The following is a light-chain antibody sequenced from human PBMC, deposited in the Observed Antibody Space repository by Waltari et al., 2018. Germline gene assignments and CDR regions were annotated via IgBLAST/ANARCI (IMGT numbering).Light chain of an antibody. CDR2: GNM. Sequence: GSGPQPLTCGNMNRPPGVPDRVSGSKSVTSASLAITGLQADDEADYYGQSYDSSLSASIFGGGTKLTVL. V-gene: IGLV1-40*01. J-gene: IGLJ2*01. CDR3: QSYDSSLSASI.